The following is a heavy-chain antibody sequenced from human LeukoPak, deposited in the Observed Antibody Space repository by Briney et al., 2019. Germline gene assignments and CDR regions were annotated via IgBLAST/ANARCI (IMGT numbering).Heavy chain of an antibody. CDR1: GFTVTSNY. CDR3: AKGGRTVAD. Sequence: GGSLRLSCAASGFTVTSNYMSWVRQAPGKGLEWVSSLGAGGGSTYYADSVKGRFIISGDNSKNALYLQMNSLRAEDTAVYYCAKGGRTVADWGQGTLVTVSS. D-gene: IGHD6-19*01. V-gene: IGHV3-23*01. CDR2: LGAGGGST. J-gene: IGHJ4*02.